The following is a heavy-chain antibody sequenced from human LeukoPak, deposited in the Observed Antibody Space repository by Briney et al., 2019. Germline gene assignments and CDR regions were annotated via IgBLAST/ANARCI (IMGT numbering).Heavy chain of an antibody. Sequence: ASVKVSCKASGYTFTGYYMHWVRQAPGQGLEWMGWINTYNGNTNYAQKLQGRVTMTTDTSTSTAYMDLRSLRSDDTAVYYCASRKPYCGTGSCYETLDYWGQGTLVTVSS. CDR2: INTYNGNT. J-gene: IGHJ4*02. D-gene: IGHD2-15*01. V-gene: IGHV1-18*04. CDR1: GYTFTGYY. CDR3: ASRKPYCGTGSCYETLDY.